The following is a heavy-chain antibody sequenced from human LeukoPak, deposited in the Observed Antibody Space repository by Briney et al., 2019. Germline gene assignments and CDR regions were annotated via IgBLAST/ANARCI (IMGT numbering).Heavy chain of an antibody. J-gene: IGHJ6*03. V-gene: IGHV3-30*02. CDR1: GFTFSSYG. Sequence: SGGSLRLSCAASGFTFSSYGMHWVRQAPGKGLEWVAFIQYDGSNKYYADSVKGRFTISRDNSKNTLYLQMNSLRGEDTAVYYCAQDLKGRTNYYYYYMDVWGKGTTVTVSS. CDR3: AQDLKGRTNYYYYYMDV. CDR2: IQYDGSNK.